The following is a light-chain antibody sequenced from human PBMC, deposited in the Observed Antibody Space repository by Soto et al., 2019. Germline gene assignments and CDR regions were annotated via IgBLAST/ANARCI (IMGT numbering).Light chain of an antibody. V-gene: IGKV4-1*01. CDR1: QSLLYSSNNENY. CDR2: WAS. CDR3: QQYYTIPYN. Sequence: DIVMTQSPDSLAVSLGERATINCKSSQSLLYSSNNENYLAWFQQKPGQPPKLLIYWASNRESGVPDRFSGSGSGTDFTLTITSLQAEDVAVYYCQQYYTIPYNFGRGTKLEIK. J-gene: IGKJ2*01.